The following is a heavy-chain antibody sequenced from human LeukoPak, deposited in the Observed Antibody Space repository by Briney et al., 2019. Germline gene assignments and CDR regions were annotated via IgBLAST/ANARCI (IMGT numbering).Heavy chain of an antibody. V-gene: IGHV1-2*02. CDR1: GYTFTSYY. CDR2: INPNSGGT. J-gene: IGHJ4*02. CDR3: ARDKGSIAAPFDY. Sequence: GASVKVSCKASGYTFTSYYMHWVRQAPGQGLEWMGWINPNSGGTNYAQKFQGRVTMTRDTSISTAYMELSRLRSDDTAVYYCARDKGSIAAPFDYWGQGTLVTVSS. D-gene: IGHD6-6*01.